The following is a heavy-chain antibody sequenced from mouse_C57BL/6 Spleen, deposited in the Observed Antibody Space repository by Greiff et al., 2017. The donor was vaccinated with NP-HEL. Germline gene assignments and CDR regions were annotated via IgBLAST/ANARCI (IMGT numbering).Heavy chain of an antibody. D-gene: IGHD2-4*01. J-gene: IGHJ3*01. CDR3: ARGEDYDPFAY. Sequence: QVHVKQSGPELVKPGASVKISCKASGYAFSSSWMNWVKQRPGKGLEWIGRIYPGDGDTNYNGKFKGKATLTADKSSSTAYMQLSSLTSEDSAVYFCARGEDYDPFAYWGQGTLVTVSA. CDR2: IYPGDGDT. CDR1: GYAFSSSW. V-gene: IGHV1-82*01.